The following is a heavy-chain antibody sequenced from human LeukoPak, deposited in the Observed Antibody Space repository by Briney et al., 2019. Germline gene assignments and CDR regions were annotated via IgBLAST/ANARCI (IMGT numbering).Heavy chain of an antibody. CDR3: ARASDYVWGSYRYRPYYYYMDV. CDR1: GGTFSSYA. Sequence: SSVKVSCKASGGTFSSYAISWVRQAPGQGLEWMGGIIPIFGTANFAQKFQGRVTITTDESTSTAYMELSSLRSEDTAVYYCARASDYVWGSYRYRPYYYYMDVWGKGTTVTVSS. D-gene: IGHD3-16*02. J-gene: IGHJ6*03. CDR2: IIPIFGTA. V-gene: IGHV1-69*05.